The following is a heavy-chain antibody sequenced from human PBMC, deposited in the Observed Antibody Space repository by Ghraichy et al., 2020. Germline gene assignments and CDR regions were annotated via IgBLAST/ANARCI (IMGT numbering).Heavy chain of an antibody. D-gene: IGHD5-18*01. CDR2: ISYDGSNK. V-gene: IGHV3-30*04. Sequence: LSLTCAASGFTFSSYAMHWVRQAPGKGLEWVAVISYDGSNKYYADSVKGRFTISRDNSKNTLYLQMNSLRAEDTAVYYCARDTAMVSRYWYFDLWGRGTLVTVSS. CDR3: ARDTAMVSRYWYFDL. CDR1: GFTFSSYA. J-gene: IGHJ2*01.